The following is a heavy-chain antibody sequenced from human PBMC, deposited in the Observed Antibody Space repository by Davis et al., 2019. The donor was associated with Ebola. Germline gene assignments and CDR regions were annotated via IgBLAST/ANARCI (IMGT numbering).Heavy chain of an antibody. CDR1: GNSFTSHW. V-gene: IGHV5-51*01. J-gene: IGHJ3*02. CDR2: IYTGDSDT. Sequence: GGSLRLSCKDSGNSFTSHWIGWVRQMHGKGLEWMGLIYTGDSDTRYSPSFRGQVTISADKSTKTAFLQWSSLKASDTAMYYCASLRRTITGMDDSFDIWGQGTMVTVSS. D-gene: IGHD2-8*02. CDR3: ASLRRTITGMDDSFDI.